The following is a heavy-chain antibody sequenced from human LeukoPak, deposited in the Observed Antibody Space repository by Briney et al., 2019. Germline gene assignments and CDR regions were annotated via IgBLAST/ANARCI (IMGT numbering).Heavy chain of an antibody. CDR2: IIPIFGTA. Sequence: ASVKVSCKASGDTFSSYAISWVRQAPGQGLEWMGGIIPIFGTANYAQKFQGRVTITADESTSTAYMELSSLRSEDTAVYYCARELKDPEAFDIWGQGTMVTVSS. V-gene: IGHV1-69*13. CDR1: GDTFSSYA. J-gene: IGHJ3*02. CDR3: ARELKDPEAFDI. D-gene: IGHD1-14*01.